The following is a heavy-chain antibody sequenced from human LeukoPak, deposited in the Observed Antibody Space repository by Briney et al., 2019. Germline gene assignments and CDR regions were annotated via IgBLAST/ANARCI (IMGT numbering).Heavy chain of an antibody. Sequence: GGSLRLSCAASGFSFSSYWMSWVRQAPGKGLEWVSYIKSSSSYTNYADSVKGRFTISRDNAKNSLYLQMNSLRAEDTAVYYCARGYYDNSGYYFPFDFWGQGTLVTVSS. J-gene: IGHJ4*02. V-gene: IGHV3-21*05. CDR1: GFSFSSYW. CDR2: IKSSSSYT. D-gene: IGHD3-22*01. CDR3: ARGYYDNSGYYFPFDF.